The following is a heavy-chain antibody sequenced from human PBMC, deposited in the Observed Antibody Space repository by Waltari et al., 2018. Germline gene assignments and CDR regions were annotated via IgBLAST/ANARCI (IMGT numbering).Heavy chain of an antibody. CDR1: GFNFVDYF. D-gene: IGHD2-8*01. V-gene: IGHV3-49*04. CDR3: LKWRDHQFFDH. J-gene: IGHJ4*02. CDR2: MGRNADGGTT. Sequence: EVQLVESGGGLVQPGRSLRLSCTTSGFNFVDYFMSWVRRAPGKGLEWISFMGRNADGGTTDYAASVQGRFAISRDDSKSVAYLQMNSLKTEDTAVYYCLKWRDHQFFDHWGQGTLVTVSS.